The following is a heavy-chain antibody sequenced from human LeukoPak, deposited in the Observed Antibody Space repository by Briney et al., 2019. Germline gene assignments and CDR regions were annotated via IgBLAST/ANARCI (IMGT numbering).Heavy chain of an antibody. Sequence: PGGSLRLSCAASGFTFSNYWMSWVRQTPGKGLEWVAVISYDGSNKYYADSVKGRFTISRDNSKNTLYLQMNSLRAEDTAVYYCAKATLEYSSSSSYFDYWGQGTLVTVSS. V-gene: IGHV3-30*18. D-gene: IGHD6-6*01. J-gene: IGHJ4*02. CDR3: AKATLEYSSSSSYFDY. CDR1: GFTFSNYW. CDR2: ISYDGSNK.